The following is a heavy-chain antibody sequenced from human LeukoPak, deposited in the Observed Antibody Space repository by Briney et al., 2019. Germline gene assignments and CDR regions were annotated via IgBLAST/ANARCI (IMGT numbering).Heavy chain of an antibody. CDR3: ARAHYLRLCFFDY. V-gene: IGHV1-2*02. CDR2: INPNSGGT. Sequence: GASVKVSCKASGYTITGYYIHWVRQAPGQGLEWMGWINPNSGGTNYAQKFEGRVTMTTDTSINTGYVELSSLTSDDTTVYFCARAHYLRLCFFDYWGQGTLVTVSS. CDR1: GYTITGYY. D-gene: IGHD3-10*01. J-gene: IGHJ4*02.